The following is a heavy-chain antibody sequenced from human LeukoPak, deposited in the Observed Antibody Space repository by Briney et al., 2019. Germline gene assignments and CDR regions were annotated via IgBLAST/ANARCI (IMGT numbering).Heavy chain of an antibody. J-gene: IGHJ4*02. CDR1: GFTFDDYA. V-gene: IGHV3-9*01. D-gene: IGHD6-19*01. Sequence: GGSLRLSCAASGFTFDDYAMHWVRQAPGKGLEWVSGISWNSGSIGYADSVKGRFTISRDNAKNSLYLQMNSLRAEDTALYYCAKGTSSGWYTGTFDYWGQGTLVTVSS. CDR2: ISWNSGSI. CDR3: AKGTSSGWYTGTFDY.